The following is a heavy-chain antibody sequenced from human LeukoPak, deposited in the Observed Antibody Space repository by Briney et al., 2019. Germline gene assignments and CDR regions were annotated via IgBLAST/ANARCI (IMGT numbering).Heavy chain of an antibody. J-gene: IGHJ4*02. Sequence: ASVKVSCKASGYTFTSYGISWVRQAPGQGLEWMGWISAYNGNTNYAQKLQGRVTITRDTSASTAYMELSSLRSEDMAVYYCARFSGSLDGSFDYWGQGTLVTVSS. CDR1: GYTFTSYG. D-gene: IGHD1-26*01. CDR2: ISAYNGNT. V-gene: IGHV1-18*03. CDR3: ARFSGSLDGSFDY.